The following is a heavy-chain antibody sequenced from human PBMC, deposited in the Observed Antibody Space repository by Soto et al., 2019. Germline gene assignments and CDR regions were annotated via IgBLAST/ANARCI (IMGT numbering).Heavy chain of an antibody. V-gene: IGHV4-30-2*01. Sequence: QLQLQESGSGLVKPSQTLSLTCAVSGGSISSGGYSWSWIRQPPGKGLEWIGYIYHSGSTYYNPSLKSRVTISVDRSKNPFSLKLSSVTAADTAVYYCARAHCGDYGYGMDVWGQGTTVTVSS. CDR2: IYHSGST. CDR3: ARAHCGDYGYGMDV. CDR1: GGSISSGGYS. D-gene: IGHD4-17*01. J-gene: IGHJ6*02.